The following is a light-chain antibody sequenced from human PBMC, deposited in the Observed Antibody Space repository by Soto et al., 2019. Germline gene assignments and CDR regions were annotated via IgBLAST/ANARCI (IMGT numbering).Light chain of an antibody. CDR3: CSYAGSSTYV. J-gene: IGLJ1*01. V-gene: IGLV2-23*01. Sequence: QSALTQPASVSGSPGQSITISCTGTSSDVGSYNLVSWYQQHPGKAPKLMIYEASKRPSGVSNHFSGFKSGNTASLTISGLQAEDEADYYCCSYAGSSTYVFGTGTKVTVL. CDR2: EAS. CDR1: SSDVGSYNL.